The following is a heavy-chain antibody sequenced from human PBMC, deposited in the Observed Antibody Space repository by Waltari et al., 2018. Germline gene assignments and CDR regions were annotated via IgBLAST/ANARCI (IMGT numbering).Heavy chain of an antibody. V-gene: IGHV3-23*01. Sequence: EVQLLESGGGLVQPGGSLRLSCAASGFTFSSYAMSWVRQAPGKGLEWVSAISGSGGSTYYADSVKGRFTISRDNSKNTLYLQMNSLRAEDTAVYYCAKDRIAVAGTVSDDAFDIWGQGTMVTVSS. J-gene: IGHJ3*02. CDR1: GFTFSSYA. D-gene: IGHD6-19*01. CDR3: AKDRIAVAGTVSDDAFDI. CDR2: ISGSGGST.